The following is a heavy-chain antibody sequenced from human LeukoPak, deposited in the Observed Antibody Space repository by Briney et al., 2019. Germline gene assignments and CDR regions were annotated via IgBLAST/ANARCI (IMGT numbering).Heavy chain of an antibody. CDR3: ARLPYTGYSSGWYDFWFDP. CDR2: IYHSGST. D-gene: IGHD6-19*01. CDR1: GYSISSGYY. V-gene: IGHV4-38-2*02. J-gene: IGHJ5*02. Sequence: SETLSLTCTASGYSISSGYYWGWIRQPPGKGLEWIGSIYHSGSTYYNPSLKSRVTISVDTSKNQFSLKLSSVTAADTAVYYCARLPYTGYSSGWYDFWFDPWGQGTLVTVSP.